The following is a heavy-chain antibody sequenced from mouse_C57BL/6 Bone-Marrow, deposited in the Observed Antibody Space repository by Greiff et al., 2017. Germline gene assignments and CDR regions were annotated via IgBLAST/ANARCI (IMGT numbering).Heavy chain of an antibody. D-gene: IGHD1-1*01. CDR1: GYTFTSYW. J-gene: IGHJ2*01. Sequence: VQLQQPRAELVKPGASVKMSCKASGYTFTSYWITWVKQRPGQGLEWIGDIYPGSGSTNYNEKFKSKATLTVDTSSSTAYMQLSSLTSEDSAVYYCARRDGSSYYFDYWGQGTTLTVSS. V-gene: IGHV1-55*01. CDR2: IYPGSGST. CDR3: ARRDGSSYYFDY.